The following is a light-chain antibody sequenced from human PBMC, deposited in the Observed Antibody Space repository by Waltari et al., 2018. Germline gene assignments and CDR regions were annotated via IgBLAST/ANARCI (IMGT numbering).Light chain of an antibody. V-gene: IGLV2-14*01. J-gene: IGLJ3*02. CDR3: ASYTSSDSWV. CDR2: EVS. CDR1: ISDVRGYNY. Sequence: QSALTQPASVSGSPGQSTTISCTGTISDVRGYNYAPVDQQHPGKAPKLMVYEVSNRPSGVSNRFSGSKSGNTAYLTFSGLQAEDEADYYCASYTSSDSWVFGGGTKLTVL.